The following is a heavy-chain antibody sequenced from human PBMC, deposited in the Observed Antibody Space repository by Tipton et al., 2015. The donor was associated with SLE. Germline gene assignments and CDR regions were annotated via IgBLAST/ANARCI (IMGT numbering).Heavy chain of an antibody. CDR3: ARDRRGWYFDL. V-gene: IGHV4-4*08. Sequence: LRLSCTVSGASVSSFCWNWIRQSPGKGLEWIACVCNSVSTNYDPSLKSRGTISVDTSKNHFSLELTSVTAADTAVYYCARDRRGWYFDLWGCGTLVTVSS. CDR1: GASVSSFC. CDR2: VCNSVST. D-gene: IGHD3-10*01. J-gene: IGHJ2*01.